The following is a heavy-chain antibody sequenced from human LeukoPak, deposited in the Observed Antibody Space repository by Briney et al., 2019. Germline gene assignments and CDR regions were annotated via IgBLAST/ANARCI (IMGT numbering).Heavy chain of an antibody. J-gene: IGHJ4*02. CDR3: ARGPRPCSGGSCHPRFDY. CDR1: GGTFSSYA. Sequence: ASVKVSCKASGGTFSSYAISWVRQAPGQGLEWMGGIIPIFGTANYAQKFQGRVTITTDESTSTAYMELSSLRSEDTAAYYCARGPRPCSGGSCHPRFDYWGQGTLVTVSS. V-gene: IGHV1-69*05. D-gene: IGHD2-15*01. CDR2: IIPIFGTA.